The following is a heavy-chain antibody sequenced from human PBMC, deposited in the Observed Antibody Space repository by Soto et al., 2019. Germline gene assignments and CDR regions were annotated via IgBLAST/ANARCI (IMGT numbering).Heavy chain of an antibody. CDR2: IVPLFRTT. J-gene: IGHJ4*02. Sequence: QVQLVQSGAEAKKPGSSVKVSCKTSGGTFSSYAISWVRQAPGQGLEWMGGIVPLFRTTNYAQKFQGRVTITADTSTYTVYMELSGLRSGDTAVYYCAASSSVAAAGYFKFWGQGTLVTVSP. D-gene: IGHD6-13*01. V-gene: IGHV1-69*06. CDR1: GGTFSSYA. CDR3: AASSSVAAAGYFKF.